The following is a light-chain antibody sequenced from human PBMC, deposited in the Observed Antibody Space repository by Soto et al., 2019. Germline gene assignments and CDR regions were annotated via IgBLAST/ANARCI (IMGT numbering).Light chain of an antibody. J-gene: IGLJ3*02. V-gene: IGLV2-14*01. CDR3: SSYTTSTTWV. Sequence: QSALTQPASVSGSPGQSITISCTGTSSDVGTYNYVSWHQQHPGKAPKLMIYEVSNRPSGVSNRFSGSKSGNTASLTISGLQDEDEAEYYFSSYTTSTTWVFGGGTKLTVL. CDR1: SSDVGTYNY. CDR2: EVS.